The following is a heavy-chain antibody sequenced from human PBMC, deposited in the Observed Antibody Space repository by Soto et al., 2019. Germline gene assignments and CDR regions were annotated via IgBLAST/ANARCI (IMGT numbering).Heavy chain of an antibody. Sequence: QITLKESGPTLVKPTQTLTLTCVFSGFSLSTSGVAVGWFRQPPGKAPEWLGVMYWDEEKRYSPSLKSTLTIIKDTSKTQLCLKLTNIAPVDTATYFCAHKRQLQGWYAPNWFDPWGQGVLVTVSS. D-gene: IGHD2-15*01. CDR2: MYWDEEK. CDR3: AHKRQLQGWYAPNWFDP. J-gene: IGHJ5*02. CDR1: GFSLSTSGVA. V-gene: IGHV2-5*02.